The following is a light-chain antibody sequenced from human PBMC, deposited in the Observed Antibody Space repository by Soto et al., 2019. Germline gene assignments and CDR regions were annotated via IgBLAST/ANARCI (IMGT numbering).Light chain of an antibody. J-gene: IGKJ1*01. CDR3: QQYGSSPWT. CDR1: QSVSSTY. V-gene: IGKV3-20*01. CDR2: DAS. Sequence: EIVLTQSPGTLSVSPGDRATLSCRASQSVSSTYLAWYQQKPGQPPRLLIYDASSRATGIPDRLSGSGSGTDFTLTISGLEPEDFAMYYCQQYGSSPWTFGQGTKVEIK.